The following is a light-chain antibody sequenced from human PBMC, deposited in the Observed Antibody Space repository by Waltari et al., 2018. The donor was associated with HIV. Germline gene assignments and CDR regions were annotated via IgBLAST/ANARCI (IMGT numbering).Light chain of an antibody. CDR3: NSYASDDTVV. CDR2: GVT. Sequence: QSALTQPDSVSGSPGQSLTISCTCTNRHIGFFNLLSWYRPYPSKAPQLIIYGVTSRPAGISSRFSGSKSGNTASLTISGRQVDDEADYYCNSYASDDTVVFGGGTKLTVL. J-gene: IGLJ2*01. V-gene: IGLV2-14*01. CDR1: NRHIGFFNL.